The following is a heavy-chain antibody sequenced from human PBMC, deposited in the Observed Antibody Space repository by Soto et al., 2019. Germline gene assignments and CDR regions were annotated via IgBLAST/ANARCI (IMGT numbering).Heavy chain of an antibody. D-gene: IGHD3-10*01. CDR2: ISAYNGNT. Sequence: ASVNVSRKASGYTFTSYGISWVRQAPGQGLEWMGWISAYNGNTNYAQKLQGRVTMTTDTSTSTAYMELRSLRSDDTAVYYCAREYYGSGSHYNFDYWGQGTLVTVSS. V-gene: IGHV1-18*01. J-gene: IGHJ4*02. CDR3: AREYYGSGSHYNFDY. CDR1: GYTFTSYG.